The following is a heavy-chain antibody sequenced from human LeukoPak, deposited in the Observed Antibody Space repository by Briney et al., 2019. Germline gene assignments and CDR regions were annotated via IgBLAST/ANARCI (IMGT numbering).Heavy chain of an antibody. CDR3: ARQPPPRYCSSTSCNYYYMDV. CDR1: GFTFSSYV. J-gene: IGHJ6*03. Sequence: PGGSLRLSCAASGFTFSSYVMSWVRQAPGKGLEWVSAISGSGGSTYYADSVKGRFTISRDNFKNTLYLQMNSLRAEDTAVYYCARQPPPRYCSSTSCNYYYMDVWGKGTTVTVSS. CDR2: ISGSGGST. V-gene: IGHV3-23*01. D-gene: IGHD2-2*01.